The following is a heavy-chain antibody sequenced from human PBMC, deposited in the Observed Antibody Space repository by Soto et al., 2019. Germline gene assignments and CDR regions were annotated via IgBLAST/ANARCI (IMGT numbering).Heavy chain of an antibody. J-gene: IGHJ1*01. CDR2: ISYDGSNK. V-gene: IGHV3-30*18. CDR3: AKTHSVVAATLAAEYFQH. CDR1: GFTFSSYG. D-gene: IGHD2-15*01. Sequence: PGGSLRLSCAASGFTFSSYGMHWVRQAPGKGLEWVAVISYDGSNKYYADSVKGRFTISRDNSKNTLYLQMNSLRAEDTAVYYCAKTHSVVAATLAAEYFQHWGQGTLVTVSS.